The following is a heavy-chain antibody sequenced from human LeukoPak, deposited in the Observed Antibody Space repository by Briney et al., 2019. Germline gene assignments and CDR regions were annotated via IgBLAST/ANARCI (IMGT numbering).Heavy chain of an antibody. D-gene: IGHD5-24*01. CDR3: ARLGDGYTMFDY. CDR2: INWNGGST. J-gene: IGHJ4*02. Sequence: GGSLRLSCVASGFRFDDYGMSWVRQAPGKGLEWVSGINWNGGSTLYADSVKGRFTISRGNAKNSLYLQMKSLRAEDTALYYCARLGDGYTMFDYWGQRTLVTVSS. V-gene: IGHV3-20*04. CDR1: GFRFDDYG.